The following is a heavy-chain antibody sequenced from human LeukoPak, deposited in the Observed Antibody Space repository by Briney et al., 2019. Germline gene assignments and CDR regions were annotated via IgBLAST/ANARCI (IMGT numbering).Heavy chain of an antibody. CDR2: ISAYGTNT. V-gene: IGHV3-23*01. D-gene: IGHD6-19*01. CDR1: GFTFSSSW. CDR3: ARDVAVAGQRYYFDY. Sequence: PGGSLRLSCAASGFTFSSSWMAWVRQAPGKGLEWVSGISAYGTNTYYADSVKGRLTISRDTSNNTLFLQMNSLRAEDTAIYYCARDVAVAGQRYYFDYWGQGTLVTVSS. J-gene: IGHJ4*02.